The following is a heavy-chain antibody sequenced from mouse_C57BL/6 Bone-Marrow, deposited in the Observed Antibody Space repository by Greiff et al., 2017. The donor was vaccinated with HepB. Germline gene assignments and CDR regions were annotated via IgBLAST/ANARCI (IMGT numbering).Heavy chain of an antibody. CDR3: AITGFTGDYAMDY. D-gene: IGHD1-1*01. J-gene: IGHJ4*01. V-gene: IGHV2-6*01. CDR2: IWGVGST. Sequence: VQLVESGPGLVAPSQSLSITCTVSGFSLTSYGVDWVRQSPGKGLEWLGVIWGVGSTNYNSALKSRLSISKDNSKSQVFLKMNSLQTDDTAMYYCAITGFTGDYAMDYWGQGTSVTVSS. CDR1: GFSLTSYG.